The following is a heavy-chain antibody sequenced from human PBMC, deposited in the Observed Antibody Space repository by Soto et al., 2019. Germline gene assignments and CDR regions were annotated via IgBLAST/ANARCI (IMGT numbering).Heavy chain of an antibody. V-gene: IGHV4-31*03. CDR2: IYYSGST. CDR1: GGSISSGGYY. CDR3: ARDFTMVRGVDETTGAFDI. D-gene: IGHD3-10*01. Sequence: SETLSLTCTVSGGSISSGGYYWSWIRQHPGKGLEWIGYIYYSGSTYYNPSLKSRVTISVDTSKNQFSLKLSSVTAADTAVYYCARDFTMVRGVDETTGAFDIWGQGTMVTVSS. J-gene: IGHJ3*02.